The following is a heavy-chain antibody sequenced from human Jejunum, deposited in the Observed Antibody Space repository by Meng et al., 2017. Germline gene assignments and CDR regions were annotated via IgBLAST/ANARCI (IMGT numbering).Heavy chain of an antibody. CDR2: INQHGNTI. CDR3: AREDGRNTNDY. Sequence: GESLKISCAASGFTFSNYWMSWFRPAPGKGLEWVININQHGNTIYSVDSVKGRFTISRDNGKNSLYLQMNSLRAEDTAVYYCAREDGRNTNDYWGQGTLVTVSS. J-gene: IGHJ4*02. D-gene: IGHD1/OR15-1a*01. CDR1: GFTFSNYW. V-gene: IGHV3-7*03.